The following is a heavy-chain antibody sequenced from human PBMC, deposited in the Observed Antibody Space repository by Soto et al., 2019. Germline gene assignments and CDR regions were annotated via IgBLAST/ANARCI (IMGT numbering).Heavy chain of an antibody. J-gene: IGHJ4*02. V-gene: IGHV3-15*07. CDR1: SFTFSNAW. CDR3: TTKTGIAVTGSDY. D-gene: IGHD6-19*01. Sequence: GGSLRLSCAASSFTFSNAWMHWVRQAPGKGLEWVGLIRSRTEGGTTDYAAPVKGRFAISRDESKNTLSLQMNSLKTEDTAVYYGTTKTGIAVTGSDYWGQGNLVTVSS. CDR2: IRSRTEGGTT.